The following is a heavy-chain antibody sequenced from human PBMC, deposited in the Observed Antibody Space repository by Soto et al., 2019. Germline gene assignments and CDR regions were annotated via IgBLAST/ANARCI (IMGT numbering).Heavy chain of an antibody. Sequence: QVQLVQSGAEVKKPGASVKVSCKASGYTFTSYGISWVRQAPGQGLEWMGWISAYNGNTNYAQKLQGRVTMTTETSTSTAYRELRRLRSDDTAVYYCARDFGPTVFDYWGQGTLVTVSS. J-gene: IGHJ4*02. D-gene: IGHD4-17*01. V-gene: IGHV1-18*01. CDR1: GYTFTSYG. CDR3: ARDFGPTVFDY. CDR2: ISAYNGNT.